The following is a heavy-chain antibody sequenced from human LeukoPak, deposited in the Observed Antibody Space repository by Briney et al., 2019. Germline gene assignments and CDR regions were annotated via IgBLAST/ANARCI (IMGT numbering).Heavy chain of an antibody. V-gene: IGHV4-59*01. Sequence: SETLSLTCIVSGGSISSYYWSWIRQPPGKGLEWIGYIYYSGSTDYNPSLKSRVTISVDTSKNQFSLKLSSVTAADTAVYYCARESGSSSRDWGQGTLVTVSS. J-gene: IGHJ4*02. CDR1: GGSISSYY. D-gene: IGHD6-13*01. CDR2: IYYSGST. CDR3: ARESGSSSRD.